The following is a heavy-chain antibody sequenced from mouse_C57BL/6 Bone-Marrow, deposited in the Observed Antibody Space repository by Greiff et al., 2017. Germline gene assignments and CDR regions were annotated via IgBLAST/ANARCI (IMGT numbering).Heavy chain of an antibody. V-gene: IGHV1-81*01. Sequence: VHLEESGAELARPGASVKLSCKASGYTFTSYGISWVKQRTGQGLEWIGEIYPRSGNTYYNEKFKGKATLTADKSSSTAYMELRSLTSEDSAVYFCAREGDYYGPAWFAYWGQGTLVTVSA. D-gene: IGHD1-1*01. CDR1: GYTFTSYG. J-gene: IGHJ3*01. CDR3: AREGDYYGPAWFAY. CDR2: IYPRSGNT.